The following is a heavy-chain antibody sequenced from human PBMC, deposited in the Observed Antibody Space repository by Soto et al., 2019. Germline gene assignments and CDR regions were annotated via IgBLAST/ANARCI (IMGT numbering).Heavy chain of an antibody. CDR3: AKVNYYDSSGSLDY. J-gene: IGHJ4*01. V-gene: IGHV3-21*01. CDR1: GFTFSGYT. CDR2: ITSGSSYI. Sequence: PGGSLRLSCAASGFTFSGYTMNWVRQAPGKGLEWVSSITSGSSYIYYADSVKGRFTISRDNSKNTLYLQMNSLRAEDTAVYYCAKVNYYDSSGSLDYWGHGTLVTVSS. D-gene: IGHD3-22*01.